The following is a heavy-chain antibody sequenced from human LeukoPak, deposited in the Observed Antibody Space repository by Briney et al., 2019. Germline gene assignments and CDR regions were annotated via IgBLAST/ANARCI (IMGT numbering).Heavy chain of an antibody. CDR3: ARANYYGSGSHYNADY. CDR1: GFTFSSYS. D-gene: IGHD3-10*01. CDR2: ISSSSSYI. V-gene: IGHV3-21*04. Sequence: GGSLRLSCAASGFTFSSYSMNWVRQAPGKGLEWVSSISSSSSYIYYADSVKGRFTISRDNAKNSLYLQMNSLRAEDTALYYCARANYYGSGSHYNADYWGQGTLITVSS. J-gene: IGHJ4*02.